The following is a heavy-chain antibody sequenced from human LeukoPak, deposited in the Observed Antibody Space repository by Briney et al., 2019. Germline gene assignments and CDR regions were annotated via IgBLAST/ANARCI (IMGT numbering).Heavy chain of an antibody. J-gene: IGHJ5*02. CDR1: GYTFITYG. V-gene: IGHV1-18*01. CDR3: AREARGVYSSSPFNWFDP. CDR2: ISASNGNT. D-gene: IGHD6-6*01. Sequence: ASVKVSCKASGYTFITYGISWVRQAPGQELEWMGWISASNGNTKYAQKFLGRVTMTTDTSTSTAYMDLRSLTSDDTAVYYCAREARGVYSSSPFNWFDPWGQGTLVTVSS.